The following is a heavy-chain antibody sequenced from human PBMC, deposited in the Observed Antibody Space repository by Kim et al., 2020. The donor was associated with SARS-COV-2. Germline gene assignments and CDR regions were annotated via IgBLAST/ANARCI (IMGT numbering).Heavy chain of an antibody. V-gene: IGHV3-33*01. CDR2: IWYDGTYK. Sequence: GGSLRLSCAASGFIFSTYGMHWVRQAPGKGLEWVAVIWYDGTYKYYADSVKGRFTISRDNSKSTLYLQMNSLRPEDTAVYYCARGDYGNNVASVDHWGQGALVTFSS. J-gene: IGHJ4*02. CDR1: GFIFSTYG. CDR3: ARGDYGNNVASVDH. D-gene: IGHD4-4*01.